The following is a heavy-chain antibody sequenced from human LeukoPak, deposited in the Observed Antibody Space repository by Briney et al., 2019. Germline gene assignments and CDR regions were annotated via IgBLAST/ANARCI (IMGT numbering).Heavy chain of an antibody. J-gene: IGHJ4*02. CDR3: ARGGVTNNFDY. Sequence: GGSLRLSCAASGFTFSSYSMNWVRQAPGKGLEWVSYISSSSSTIYYADSVKGRFTISRDNAKNSPYLQMNSLRAEDTAVYYCARGGVTNNFDYWGQGTLVTVSS. CDR2: ISSSSSTI. V-gene: IGHV3-48*04. D-gene: IGHD2-21*02. CDR1: GFTFSSYS.